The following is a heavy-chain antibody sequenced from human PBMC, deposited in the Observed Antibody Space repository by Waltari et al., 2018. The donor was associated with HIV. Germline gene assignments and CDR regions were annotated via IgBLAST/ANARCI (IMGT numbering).Heavy chain of an antibody. Sequence: QVQLQQWGAGLLKASETVCLTCAVYSGSLSGYPWTWLRQPPGKGLEWIGEINRSGSTNYNPSLQSRVTISVDTSKNQFSLRLSSVTAADTAVYYCARRTGTTNWFDPWGQGTLVTVSS. J-gene: IGHJ5*02. CDR2: INRSGST. CDR3: ARRTGTTNWFDP. V-gene: IGHV4-34*01. CDR1: SGSLSGYP. D-gene: IGHD4-4*01.